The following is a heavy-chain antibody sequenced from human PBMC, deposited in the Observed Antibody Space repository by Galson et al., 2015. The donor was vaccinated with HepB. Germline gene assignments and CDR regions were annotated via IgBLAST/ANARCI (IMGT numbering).Heavy chain of an antibody. D-gene: IGHD6-19*01. CDR2: IKSKTDGGTT. CDR1: GFTFSNAW. J-gene: IGHJ6*02. Sequence: SLRLSCAASGFTFSNAWMSWVRQAPGKGLEWVGRIKSKTDGGTTDYAAPVKGRFTISRDDSKNTLYLQMNSLKTEDTAVYYCTTQNGGWYWHYYYYGMDVWGQGTTVTVSS. V-gene: IGHV3-15*01. CDR3: TTQNGGWYWHYYYYGMDV.